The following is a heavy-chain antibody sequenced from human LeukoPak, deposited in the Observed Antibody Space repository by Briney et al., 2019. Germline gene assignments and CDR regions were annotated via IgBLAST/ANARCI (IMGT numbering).Heavy chain of an antibody. CDR2: ISDSGSIT. V-gene: IGHV3-23*01. D-gene: IGHD6-19*01. CDR3: AKDARRTSGWYFFDY. J-gene: IGHJ4*02. CDR1: GFAFSSQA. Sequence: GGSLRLSCAASGFAFSSQAMGWVRQAPGKGLEWVSVISDSGSITYYADSVKGRFTISRDNSKNTLFLQMDSLRADDTAVYYCAKDARRTSGWYFFDYWGQGTLVTVSS.